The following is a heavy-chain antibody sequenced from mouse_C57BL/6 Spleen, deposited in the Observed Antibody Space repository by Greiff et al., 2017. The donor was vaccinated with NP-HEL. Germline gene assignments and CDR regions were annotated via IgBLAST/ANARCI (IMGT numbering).Heavy chain of an antibody. J-gene: IGHJ4*01. D-gene: IGHD2-5*01. CDR2: IDPETGGT. Sequence: QVQLQQSGAELVRPGASVTLSCKASGYTFTDYEMHWVKQTPVHGLEWIGAIDPETGGTAYNQKFKGKAILTADKSSSTAYMELRSLTSEDSAVYYCTRDSNPYYAMDYWGQGTSVTVSS. CDR1: GYTFTDYE. V-gene: IGHV1-15*01. CDR3: TRDSNPYYAMDY.